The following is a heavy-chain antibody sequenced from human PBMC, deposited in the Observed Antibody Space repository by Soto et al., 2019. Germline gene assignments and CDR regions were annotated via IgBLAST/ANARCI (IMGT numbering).Heavy chain of an antibody. V-gene: IGHV3-7*01. J-gene: IGHJ4*02. CDR2: IKPDESEK. CDR3: ARAGYSYGPRLFDY. Sequence: GGSLRLSCTASGFTFSDSWMTWVRQAPGKGLEWVARIKPDESEKKYADSVKGRFTISRDNAKNSLYLQMNSLRAEDTAVYYCARAGYSYGPRLFDYWGQGTLVTVSS. D-gene: IGHD5-18*01. CDR1: GFTFSDSW.